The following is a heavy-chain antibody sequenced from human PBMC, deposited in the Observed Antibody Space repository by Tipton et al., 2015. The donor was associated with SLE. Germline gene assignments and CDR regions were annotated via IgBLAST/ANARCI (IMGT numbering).Heavy chain of an antibody. CDR3: ARRNSESGAFDM. Sequence: SLRLSCAASRFTFSTYGMRWVRQSPEKGLEWVSSISGSDGSTYYADSVKGRFTISRDNSKNTLYLQMNSLRAEDTAVYYCARRNSESGAFDMWGQRTLVTVSS. D-gene: IGHD3-10*01. V-gene: IGHV3-23*01. CDR1: RFTFSTYG. CDR2: ISGSDGST. J-gene: IGHJ3*02.